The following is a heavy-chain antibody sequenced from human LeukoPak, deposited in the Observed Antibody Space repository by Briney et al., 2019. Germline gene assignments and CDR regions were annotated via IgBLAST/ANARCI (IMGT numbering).Heavy chain of an antibody. CDR1: GGSISSYY. D-gene: IGHD5-18*01. V-gene: IGHV4-59*01. Sequence: RSSETLSLTCTVSGGSISSYYWSWIRQPPGKGLEWIGYIYYSGSTNYNPSLKSRVTISVDTSKNQFSLKLSSVTAADTAVYYCARDRVRRGYGLDPWGQGTLVTVSS. CDR2: IYYSGST. J-gene: IGHJ5*02. CDR3: ARDRVRRGYGLDP.